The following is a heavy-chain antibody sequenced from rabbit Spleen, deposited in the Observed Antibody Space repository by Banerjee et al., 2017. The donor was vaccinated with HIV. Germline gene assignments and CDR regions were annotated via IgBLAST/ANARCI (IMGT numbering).Heavy chain of an antibody. Sequence: QSLEESGGDLVKPGASLTLTCKASGLDLSSRYWICWVRQAPGKGLEWIACIDVAKSGDTYYTNWAKGRFTISKTSSTTVALQVPSLTVADTATYFCARDPAYSSGGGSYIPYLWGPGTLVTVS. V-gene: IGHV1S40*01. CDR2: IDVAKSGDT. D-gene: IGHD1-1*01. CDR3: ARDPAYSSGGGSYIPYL. CDR1: GLDLSSRYW. J-gene: IGHJ4*01.